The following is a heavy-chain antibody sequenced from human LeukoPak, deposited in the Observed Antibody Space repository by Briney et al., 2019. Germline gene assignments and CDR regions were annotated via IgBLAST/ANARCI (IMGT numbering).Heavy chain of an antibody. CDR3: ARAEVLLSYGHNKHCLDV. D-gene: IGHD3-10*01. CDR2: MNPNSGDT. CDR1: GYTFTNYD. V-gene: IGHV1-8*03. Sequence: GASVKVSCKASGYTFTNYDICWVRQATGQGLEWMGWMNPNSGDTNYAQKFQGRVTITRDTSISTAYMELSSLRSEDTAVYYCARAEVLLSYGHNKHCLDVWGQGTTVTVSS. J-gene: IGHJ6*02.